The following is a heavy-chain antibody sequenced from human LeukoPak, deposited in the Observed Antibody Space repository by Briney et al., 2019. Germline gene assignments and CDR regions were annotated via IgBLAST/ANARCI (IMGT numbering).Heavy chain of an antibody. Sequence: GGSLRLSCAASGFTFSSYSLHWVRQAPGKGLEWVAVISFDGSIQKYADSVRGRFTISRDNSKNTLYLQMNSLRGEDTAAYYCARELTIFGTVIQRYDAFDIWGQGTMDTVSS. CDR2: ISFDGSIQ. CDR1: GFTFSSYS. D-gene: IGHD3-3*01. CDR3: ARELTIFGTVIQRYDAFDI. V-gene: IGHV3-30-3*01. J-gene: IGHJ3*02.